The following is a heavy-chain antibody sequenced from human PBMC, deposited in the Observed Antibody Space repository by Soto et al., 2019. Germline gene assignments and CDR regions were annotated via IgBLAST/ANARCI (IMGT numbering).Heavy chain of an antibody. CDR1: GFTFGCYS. D-gene: IGHD4-17*01. CDR2: ISTRGSDV. J-gene: IGHJ5*02. Sequence: PGGSLRLSCAASGFTFGCYSMNWVRQGPAKGLEWVSFISTRGSDVNYADSVKGRFTISRDNAKNSLYLQMNSLRAEDKAMYYCARRPLAVTTTWWFDPWGQGP. V-gene: IGHV3-21*01. CDR3: ARRPLAVTTTWWFDP.